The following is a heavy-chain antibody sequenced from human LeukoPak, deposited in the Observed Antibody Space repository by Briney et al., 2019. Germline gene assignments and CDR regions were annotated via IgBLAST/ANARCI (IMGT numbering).Heavy chain of an antibody. CDR2: INTGSYYI. V-gene: IGHV3-21*01. D-gene: IGHD3-9*01. CDR3: ARADYDILTLRDY. J-gene: IGHJ4*02. Sequence: GGSLRLSCAASGFSFSSYSMNWVRQAPGRGLEWVSSINTGSYYIYYADSVKGRFTISRDNAKNSLYLQMNSLRAEDTAVYYCARADYDILTLRDYWGQGTLVTVSS. CDR1: GFSFSSYS.